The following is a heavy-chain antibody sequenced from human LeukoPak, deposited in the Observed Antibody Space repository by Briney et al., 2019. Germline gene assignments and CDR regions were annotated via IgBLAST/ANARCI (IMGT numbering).Heavy chain of an antibody. J-gene: IGHJ1*01. Sequence: GGSLRLSCVASGFTFRRYWMTWVRQTPGKKPEWVANIKEDGSEKYYDDSVRGRFTISRDNAKNTLYLDMNRLRVEDTAVFYCATDQDHGYFRQWGQGSLVIVSS. V-gene: IGHV3-7*01. CDR3: ATDQDHGYFRQ. CDR2: IKEDGSEK. CDR1: GFTFRRYW. D-gene: IGHD3-22*01.